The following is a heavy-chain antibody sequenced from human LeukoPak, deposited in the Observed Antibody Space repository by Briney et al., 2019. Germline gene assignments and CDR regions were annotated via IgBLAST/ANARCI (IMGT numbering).Heavy chain of an antibody. CDR1: GFTFSTFA. Sequence: GGSLRLSCVASGFTFSTFAMNWVRQAPGKGLEWVSTISETGRSTYYADSVKGRFTISRDNSKNTLYLQMNSLRAEGTAVYYCAKDRDGYLWYWGQGTLVTVSS. CDR2: ISETGRST. D-gene: IGHD5-24*01. CDR3: AKDRDGYLWY. J-gene: IGHJ4*02. V-gene: IGHV3-23*01.